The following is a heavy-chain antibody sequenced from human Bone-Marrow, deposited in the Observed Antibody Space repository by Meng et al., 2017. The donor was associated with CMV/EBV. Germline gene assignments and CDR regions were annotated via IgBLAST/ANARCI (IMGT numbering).Heavy chain of an antibody. CDR1: GGTFSRYA. CDR2: IIPIFGTA. CDR3: ARGEGLLGDWFDP. Sequence: QLGQSGAEVKKPGSSVKVACEASGGTFSRYAISWVRQAPGQGLEWMGGIIPIFGTANYAQKFQGRVTITADESTSTAYMELSSLRSEDTAVYYCARGEGLLGDWFDPWGQGTLVTVSS. J-gene: IGHJ5*02. V-gene: IGHV1-69*12. D-gene: IGHD2-8*02.